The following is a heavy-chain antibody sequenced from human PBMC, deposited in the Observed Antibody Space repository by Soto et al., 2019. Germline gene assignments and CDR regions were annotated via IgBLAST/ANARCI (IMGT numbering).Heavy chain of an antibody. D-gene: IGHD6-25*01. CDR2: IYWDDDK. V-gene: IGHV2-5*02. J-gene: IGHJ3*02. Sequence: QITVKESDPTLVKPTQTLTLTCTFSGFSLSTSGVSVRWIRQPPGKALEWLALIYWDDDKRYSPSLKIMLTITKDTFKYLVVLTMSNMDPVDAATYYCEHREGDPAAPIAEDAFHIWVQGTKITVSS. CDR1: GFSLSTSGVS. CDR3: EHREGDPAAPIAEDAFHI.